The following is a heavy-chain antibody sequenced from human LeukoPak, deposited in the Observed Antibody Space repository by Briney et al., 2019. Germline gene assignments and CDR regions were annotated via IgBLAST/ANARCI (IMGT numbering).Heavy chain of an antibody. CDR3: AKIRFYYDSSFDYWYFDL. CDR1: GFTFDDYA. V-gene: IGHV3-23*01. Sequence: PGRSLRLSCAASGFTFDDYAMHWVRQAPRKGLEWVSGITASSGGTYYADSVKGRFTISRDNSKNTLYLQINSLRAEDTAIYYCAKIRFYYDSSFDYWYFDLWGRGTLVTVSS. J-gene: IGHJ2*01. D-gene: IGHD3-22*01. CDR2: ITASSGGT.